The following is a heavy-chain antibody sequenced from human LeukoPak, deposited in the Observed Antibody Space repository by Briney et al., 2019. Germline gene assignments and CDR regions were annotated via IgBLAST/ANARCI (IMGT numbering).Heavy chain of an antibody. V-gene: IGHV1-2*02. D-gene: IGHD2-2*02. J-gene: IGHJ4*02. Sequence: ASAKVSCKASGYTFTGYYMHWVRQAPGQGLEWMGWINPNSGGTNYAQKFQGRVTMTRDTSISTAYMELSRLRSDDTAVYYCASRCSSTSCYTDYWGQGTLVTVSS. CDR3: ASRCSSTSCYTDY. CDR1: GYTFTGYY. CDR2: INPNSGGT.